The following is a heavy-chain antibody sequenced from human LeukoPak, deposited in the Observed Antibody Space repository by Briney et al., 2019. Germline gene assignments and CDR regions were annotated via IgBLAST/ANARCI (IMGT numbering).Heavy chain of an antibody. D-gene: IGHD3-3*01. J-gene: IGHJ5*02. CDR2: IKSDGSST. CDR1: GFSGHW. V-gene: IGHV3-74*01. CDR3: ARSDWFDP. Sequence: GGSLRLSCAASGFSGHWMHWVRQAPGKGLVWVSRIKSDGSSTSYADSVKGRFTISRDNAKNTVNLQMNSLRVEDTAVYYCARSDWFDPWGQGTLVTVSS.